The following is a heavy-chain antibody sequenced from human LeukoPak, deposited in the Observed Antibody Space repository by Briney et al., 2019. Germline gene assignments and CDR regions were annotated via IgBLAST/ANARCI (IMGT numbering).Heavy chain of an antibody. Sequence: GGSLRLSCVASGSIASSYWMHWVRQAPGKGLVWGSSIKSDGSIIKYADSVKGRFTISRDHAKNTLYLQMNRLRAEDTAWYYCWDTLYPWGQGTLVTVSS. CDR3: WDTLYP. J-gene: IGHJ5*02. V-gene: IGHV3-74*03. CDR1: GSIASSYW. D-gene: IGHD1-26*01. CDR2: IKSDGSII.